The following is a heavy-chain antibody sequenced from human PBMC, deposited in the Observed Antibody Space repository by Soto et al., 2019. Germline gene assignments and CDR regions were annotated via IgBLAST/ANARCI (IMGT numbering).Heavy chain of an antibody. V-gene: IGHV1-69*01. Sequence: QVQLVQSGAEVKKPGSSVKVSCKASGGTFSSYAISWVRQAPGQGLEWMGGIIPIFGTANYAQKFQGRVTITGDESTSTGYMEVSSLRSEDTAVYYCARVSGGVRYYYYYGMDVWGQGTTVTVSS. CDR3: ARVSGGVRYYYYYGMDV. J-gene: IGHJ6*02. D-gene: IGHD3-10*01. CDR1: GGTFSSYA. CDR2: IIPIFGTA.